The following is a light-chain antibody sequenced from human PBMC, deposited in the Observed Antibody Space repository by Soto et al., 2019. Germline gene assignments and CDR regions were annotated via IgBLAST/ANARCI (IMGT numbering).Light chain of an antibody. Sequence: EIVMTQSPATLSVSPGERATLSCRASQSVSSNLAWYQQKPGQAPRLLIYIASTRAPGIPDRFSGSGSGTDFTLTISRLEPEDFAVYYCQQYGSSPWTFGQGTKVEIK. J-gene: IGKJ1*01. CDR2: IAS. V-gene: IGKV3-20*01. CDR3: QQYGSSPWT. CDR1: QSVSSN.